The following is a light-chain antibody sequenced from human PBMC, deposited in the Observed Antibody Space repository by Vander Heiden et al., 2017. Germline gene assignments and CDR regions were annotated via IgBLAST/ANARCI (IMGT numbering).Light chain of an antibody. J-gene: IGKJ2*01. Sequence: EIVLTQSPATLSLSPGERATLSCRASQSVSSYLAWYQQKPGQAPRLLIHDASNRATGIPARFSGSGSGTDFTLTISSLEPEDFAVYYCQQRSNWPYTFGQGTKLEIK. CDR3: QQRSNWPYT. V-gene: IGKV3-11*01. CDR2: DAS. CDR1: QSVSSY.